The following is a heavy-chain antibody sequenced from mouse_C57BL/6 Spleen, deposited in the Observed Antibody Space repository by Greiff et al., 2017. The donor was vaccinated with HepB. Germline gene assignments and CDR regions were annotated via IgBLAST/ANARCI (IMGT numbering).Heavy chain of an antibody. Sequence: EVKVEESGAELVKPGASVKLSCTASGFNIKDYYMHWVKQRTEQGLEWIGRIDPEDGETKYAPKFQGKATITADTSSNTAYLQLSSLTSEDTAVYYCAIYYSNPWFAYWGQGTLVTVSA. CDR2: IDPEDGET. V-gene: IGHV14-2*01. D-gene: IGHD2-5*01. CDR1: GFNIKDYY. J-gene: IGHJ3*01. CDR3: AIYYSNPWFAY.